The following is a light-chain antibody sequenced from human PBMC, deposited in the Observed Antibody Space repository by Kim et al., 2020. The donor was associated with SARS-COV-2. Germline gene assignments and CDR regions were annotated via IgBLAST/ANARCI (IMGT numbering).Light chain of an antibody. J-gene: IGLJ3*02. CDR3: QVWDSLTDHWV. V-gene: IGLV3-21*04. Sequence: SYELTQPPSVSVAPGKTARITCGGNDIDSKSVHWYQQKPGQAPVLVIDYDTDRPSGIPERFSGFSSENTATLTISRVEARDEADYYCQVWDSLTDHWVFGGGTQLTVL. CDR1: DIDSKS. CDR2: YDT.